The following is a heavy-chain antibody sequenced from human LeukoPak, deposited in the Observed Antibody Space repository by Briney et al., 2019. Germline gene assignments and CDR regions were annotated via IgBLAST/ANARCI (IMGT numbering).Heavy chain of an antibody. Sequence: PSETLSLTCTVSGGSISSSSYYWGWIRQPPGKGLEWIGSIYYSGSTYYNPSLKSRVTISVDTSKNQFSLKLSSVTAADTAVYYCARSGGSWNPDYWGQGTLVTVSS. CDR2: IYYSGST. CDR3: ARSGGSWNPDY. J-gene: IGHJ4*02. CDR1: GGSISSSSYY. V-gene: IGHV4-39*07. D-gene: IGHD2-15*01.